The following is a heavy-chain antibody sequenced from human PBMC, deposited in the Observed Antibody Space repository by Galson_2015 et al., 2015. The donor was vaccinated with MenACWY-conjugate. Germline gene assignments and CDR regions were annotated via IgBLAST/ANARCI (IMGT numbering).Heavy chain of an antibody. J-gene: IGHJ4*02. CDR1: AFTFSYYD. Sequence: SLRLSCAASAFTFSYYDMHWVRQAPGQGLEWVSAIGVGGDTYYLDSVKGRLTISRENAKNSSYLQMNSLRAEDTTVYYCAREVRDDYSSGWDLDYWGQGILVSVSS. D-gene: IGHD6-19*01. V-gene: IGHV3-13*01. CDR2: IGVGGDT. CDR3: AREVRDDYSSGWDLDY.